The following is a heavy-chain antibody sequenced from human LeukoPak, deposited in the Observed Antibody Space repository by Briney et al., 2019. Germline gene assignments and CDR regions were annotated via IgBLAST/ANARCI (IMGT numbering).Heavy chain of an antibody. D-gene: IGHD6-13*01. CDR1: GYTFTSYG. J-gene: IGHJ6*03. Sequence: ASVKVSCKASGYTFTSYGISWVRQAPGQGLEWMGWISAYNGNTNYAQKLQGRVTMTTDTSTSTAYMELRSLRSDDTAVYYCARVIAAAGRGFSYYYYYMDVWGKGTTVTISS. CDR2: ISAYNGNT. CDR3: ARVIAAAGRGFSYYYYYMDV. V-gene: IGHV1-18*01.